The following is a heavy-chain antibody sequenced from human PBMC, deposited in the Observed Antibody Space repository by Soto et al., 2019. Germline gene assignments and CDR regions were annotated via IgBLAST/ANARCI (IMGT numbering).Heavy chain of an antibody. CDR2: FDPEDGET. V-gene: IGHV1-24*01. CDR1: GYTLTELS. CDR3: ATESRGWLVLDYYYGMDV. Sequence: ASVKVSCKVSGYTLTELSMHWVRQAPGKGLEWMGGFDPEDGETIYAQKFQGRVTMTEDTSTDTAYMELSSLRSEDTAVYYCATESRGWLVLDYYYGMDVWGQGTTVTVSS. J-gene: IGHJ6*02. D-gene: IGHD6-19*01.